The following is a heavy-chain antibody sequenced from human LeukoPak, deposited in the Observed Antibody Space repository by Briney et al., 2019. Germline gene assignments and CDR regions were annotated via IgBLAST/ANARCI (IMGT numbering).Heavy chain of an antibody. CDR2: IEHDGQNI. D-gene: IGHD1-1*01. V-gene: IGHV3-30*02. J-gene: IGHJ5*02. CDR3: AKRGPPPGTYGNWIDP. Sequence: GGSLRLSCAASGFSFTYNDMRWVRQAPGKGLEWVACIEHDGQNIHYADSVKGRFTVSRDNPASTLYLQMNNLTREDTAVYYCAKRGPPPGTYGNWIDPWGQGTLVTVSS. CDR1: GFSFTYND.